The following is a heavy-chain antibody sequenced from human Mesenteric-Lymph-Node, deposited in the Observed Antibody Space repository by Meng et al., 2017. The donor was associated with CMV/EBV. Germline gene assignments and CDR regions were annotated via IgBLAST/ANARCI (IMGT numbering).Heavy chain of an antibody. Sequence: GESLKISCAASGFTFSTYAMHWVRQAPGKGLEWVALIWYDGSRIHYGESVKGRFIISRDNSENTVFLQMNSLRGEDTAVYYCARGGQDVYGWTGSYFADYWGQGTLVTVSS. V-gene: IGHV3-33*01. CDR2: IWYDGSRI. CDR3: ARGGQDVYGWTGSYFADY. CDR1: GFTFSTYA. D-gene: IGHD3/OR15-3a*01. J-gene: IGHJ4*02.